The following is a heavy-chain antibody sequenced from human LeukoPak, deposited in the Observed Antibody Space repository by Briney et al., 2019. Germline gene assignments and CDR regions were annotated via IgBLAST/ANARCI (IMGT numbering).Heavy chain of an antibody. CDR1: GFTFSNAW. CDR2: IKSKTDGGTT. J-gene: IGHJ4*02. CDR3: TSDAYCSSTSCYTYNDLGRNDY. D-gene: IGHD2-2*02. Sequence: GGSLRLSCAASGFTFSNAWMSWVRQAPGKGMEWVGRIKSKTDGGTTDYAAPVKGRFTISRDDSKNTLYLQMNSLKTEDTAVHYSTSDAYCSSTSCYTYNDLGRNDYWGQGTLVTVSS. V-gene: IGHV3-15*01.